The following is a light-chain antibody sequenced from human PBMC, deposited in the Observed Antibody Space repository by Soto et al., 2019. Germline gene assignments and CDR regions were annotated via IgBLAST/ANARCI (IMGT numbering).Light chain of an antibody. CDR2: DAS. CDR1: QSINYW. V-gene: IGKV1-5*01. CDR3: QQYNSYSPTT. J-gene: IGKJ1*01. Sequence: DIPMTQSPSTLSASVGDRVTITCRASQSINYWLAWYQQKPGKAPTLLIYDASILESGVPSRFSGSGSGTEFTLMISSLQPDDFATYYCQQYNSYSPTTFGQGTKVEFK.